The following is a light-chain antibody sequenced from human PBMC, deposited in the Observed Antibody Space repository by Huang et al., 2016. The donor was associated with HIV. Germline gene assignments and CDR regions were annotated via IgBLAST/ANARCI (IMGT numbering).Light chain of an antibody. CDR2: AAS. V-gene: IGKV1-NL1*01. CDR3: QQYYTRVGT. J-gene: IGKJ1*01. CDR1: QDINNS. Sequence: DIQMTQSPSSLSASVGDRVAITCRATQDINNSLAWYQHKPGKAPRLLVYAASKLEGGVPSRFSGSGSGTDYTLTISLQPEDFETYYCQQYYTRVGTFGQGTKVEIK.